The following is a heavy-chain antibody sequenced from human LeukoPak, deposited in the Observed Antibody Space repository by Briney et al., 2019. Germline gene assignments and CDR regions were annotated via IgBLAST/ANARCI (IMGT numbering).Heavy chain of an antibody. D-gene: IGHD1-1*01. CDR2: IYYSGST. V-gene: IGHV4-59*11. CDR1: GGSISSHY. Sequence: SETLSLTCTVFGGSISSHYWSWIRQPPGKGLEWIGYIYYSGSTSYNPSLKSRVTISLDTSKNQFSLQLTSVTAADTAVYYCARDTLERRWFDPWGQGTLVTVSS. CDR3: ARDTLERRWFDP. J-gene: IGHJ5*02.